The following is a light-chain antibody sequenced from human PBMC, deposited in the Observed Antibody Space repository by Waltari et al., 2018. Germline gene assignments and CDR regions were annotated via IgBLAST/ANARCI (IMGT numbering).Light chain of an antibody. J-gene: IGKJ2*03. Sequence: EIVMTQSPATLSVSPGESAALSRRASQIVSTNLAWYQQKPGQAPRLLIYAASTRASGIPARFRGSGSGTVFTLTISSLQSEDFAVYYCQQYNTWPRSFGQGTRLDLK. CDR2: AAS. CDR3: QQYNTWPRS. CDR1: QIVSTN. V-gene: IGKV3-15*01.